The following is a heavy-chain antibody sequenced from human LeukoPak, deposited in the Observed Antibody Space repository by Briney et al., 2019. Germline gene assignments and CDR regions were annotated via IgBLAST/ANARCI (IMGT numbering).Heavy chain of an antibody. V-gene: IGHV4-38-2*02. CDR1: GYSISSGYY. Sequence: SETLSLTCTVSGYSISSGYYWGWIRQPPGKGLEWIGSIYHSGSTYYNPSLKSRVTISVDTSKNQFSLKLSSVTAADTAVYYCASYLVQLWFFDYWGRGTLVTVSS. CDR2: IYHSGST. J-gene: IGHJ4*02. CDR3: ASYLVQLWFFDY. D-gene: IGHD5-18*01.